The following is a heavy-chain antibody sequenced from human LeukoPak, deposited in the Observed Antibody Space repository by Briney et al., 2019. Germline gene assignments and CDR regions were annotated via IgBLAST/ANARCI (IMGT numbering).Heavy chain of an antibody. J-gene: IGHJ4*02. CDR1: GFTFTSSA. D-gene: IGHD3-16*01. Sequence: GTSVKVSCKDSGFTFTSSAVQWVRQARGQRLEWIGWIVVGSGNTKYAQKFQERVTITRDMSTSTAYMELSSLRSEDTAVYYCAAWGPTDYFDYWGQGTLVTVSS. CDR3: AAWGPTDYFDY. CDR2: IVVGSGNT. V-gene: IGHV1-58*01.